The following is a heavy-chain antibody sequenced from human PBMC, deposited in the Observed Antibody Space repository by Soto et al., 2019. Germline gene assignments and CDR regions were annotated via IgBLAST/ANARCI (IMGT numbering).Heavy chain of an antibody. CDR3: ARAPDSVVTAIDY. CDR1: GGSFSGYY. V-gene: IGHV4-34*01. CDR2: INHSGST. D-gene: IGHD3-22*01. J-gene: IGHJ4*02. Sequence: QVQLQQWGAGLLKHSETLSLTCAVYGGSFSGYYWSWIRQPPGKGLEWIGEINHSGSTNYNPSLKIRVTISVDTSKNQFSLKLISVTAADTAVYYCARAPDSVVTAIDYWGQGTLVTVSS.